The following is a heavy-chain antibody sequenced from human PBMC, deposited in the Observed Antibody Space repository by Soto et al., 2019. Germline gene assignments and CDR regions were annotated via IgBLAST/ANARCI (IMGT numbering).Heavy chain of an antibody. CDR2: INPKSGGT. J-gene: IGHJ6*01. CDR3: ARDRQAYGMDV. Sequence: GSGKVSCKPCGYTFTGYYMHCVRQAPGQGLEWMGWINPKSGGTNYAQKFQGWVTMTRDTSISTAYMELSRLRSDDTAVYYCARDRQAYGMDVWGQGTTVTVSS. CDR1: GYTFTGYY. V-gene: IGHV1-2*04.